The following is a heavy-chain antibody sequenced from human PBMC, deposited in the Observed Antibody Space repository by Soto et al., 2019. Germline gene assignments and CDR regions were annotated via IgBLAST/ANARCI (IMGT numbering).Heavy chain of an antibody. Sequence: QVQLVQSGAEVKKPGASVKVSCKASGYTFTSYYMHWVRQAPGQGLEWMGIINPSGGSTSYAQKFPGRVTMTRDTSTSTVYMELSSLRAEDTAVYYCARDSPMGALEYSAPLDYWGQGTLVTVSS. CDR1: GYTFTSYY. J-gene: IGHJ4*02. CDR2: INPSGGST. D-gene: IGHD5-18*01. CDR3: ARDSPMGALEYSAPLDY. V-gene: IGHV1-46*01.